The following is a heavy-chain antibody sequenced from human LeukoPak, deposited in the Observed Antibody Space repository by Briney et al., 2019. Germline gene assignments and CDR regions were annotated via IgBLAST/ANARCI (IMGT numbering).Heavy chain of an antibody. J-gene: IGHJ4*02. CDR2: ISYSGTYI. D-gene: IGHD1-26*01. CDR1: GFTLSNYA. V-gene: IGHV3-21*01. Sequence: GGSLRLSCATSGFTLSNYAMNWIRQAPGKGLEWVSYISYSGTYIHYADSVKGRFTISRDNAKNTLYLQMNSLRAEDTAVYYCARGATYAYYQDYWGQGTLVTVSS. CDR3: ARGATYAYYQDY.